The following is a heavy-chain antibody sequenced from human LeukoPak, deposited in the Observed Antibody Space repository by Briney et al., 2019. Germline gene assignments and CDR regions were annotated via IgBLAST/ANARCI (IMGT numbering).Heavy chain of an antibody. CDR1: GYHFPTAW. CDR3: ARHGRWELDY. Sequence: GESLKISFKASGYHFPTAWIAWVRPMPGKGLEWMGIVYPGDSDTKYNPSFQGHVTISADKSITTAYLQWASLKASDTAIYYCARHGRWELDYWGQGTLVSVSS. CDR2: VYPGDSDT. J-gene: IGHJ4*02. D-gene: IGHD4-23*01. V-gene: IGHV5-51*01.